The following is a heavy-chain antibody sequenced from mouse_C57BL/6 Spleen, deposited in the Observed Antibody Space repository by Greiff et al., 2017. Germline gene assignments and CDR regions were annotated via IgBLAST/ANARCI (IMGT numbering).Heavy chain of an antibody. J-gene: IGHJ1*03. CDR3: ARKGTTVYWYFDV. Sequence: VKLVESGPGLVQPSQSLSITCTVSGFSLTSYGVHWVRQSPGKGLEWLGVIWSGGSTDYNAAFISRLSISKDNSKSQVFFKMNSLQADDTAIYYCARKGTTVYWYFDVWGTGTTVTVSS. CDR2: IWSGGST. V-gene: IGHV2-2*01. D-gene: IGHD1-1*01. CDR1: GFSLTSYG.